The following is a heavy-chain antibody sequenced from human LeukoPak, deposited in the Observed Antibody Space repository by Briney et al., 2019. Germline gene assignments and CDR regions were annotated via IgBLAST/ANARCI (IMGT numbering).Heavy chain of an antibody. CDR3: ARTTYYYDSSARGAFDI. D-gene: IGHD3-22*01. J-gene: IGHJ3*02. V-gene: IGHV2-70*11. CDR1: GFSLSTSGMC. CDR2: IDWDDDK. Sequence: SGPTLVNPTQTLTLTCTFSGFSLSTSGMCVSWIRQPPGKALEWLARIDWDDDKYYSTSLKTRLTISKDTSKNQVVLTMTNMDPVDTATYYCARTTYYYDSSARGAFDIWGQGTMVTVSS.